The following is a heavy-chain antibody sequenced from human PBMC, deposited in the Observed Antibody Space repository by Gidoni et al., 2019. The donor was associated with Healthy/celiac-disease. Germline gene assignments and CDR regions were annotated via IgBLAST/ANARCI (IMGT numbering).Heavy chain of an antibody. D-gene: IGHD6-13*01. V-gene: IGHV4-39*07. Sequence: QLQLPESGPGLVKPSKTLSLTCTVSGGSISSISYYWGWIRQPPGKGLEWLGSIYYSGSTYYNPSLKSRVTISVETSKSQFSLKLSSVTAADTAVYYCAREPRGIDPEDIAAACDYWGQGTLVTVSS. CDR3: AREPRGIDPEDIAAACDY. CDR2: IYYSGST. J-gene: IGHJ4*02. CDR1: GGSISSISYY.